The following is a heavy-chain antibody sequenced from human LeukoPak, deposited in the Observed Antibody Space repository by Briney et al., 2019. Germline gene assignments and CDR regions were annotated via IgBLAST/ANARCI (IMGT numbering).Heavy chain of an antibody. Sequence: GGSLRLSCAASGFTFSSYAMHWVRQAPGKGLEWVAVISYDGSNKYYADSVKGRFTISRDNSKNTLYLQMNSLRAEDTAVYYCARVVRQQVDYWGQGTLVTVSS. CDR3: ARVVRQQVDY. V-gene: IGHV3-30-3*01. J-gene: IGHJ4*02. D-gene: IGHD6-13*01. CDR2: ISYDGSNK. CDR1: GFTFSSYA.